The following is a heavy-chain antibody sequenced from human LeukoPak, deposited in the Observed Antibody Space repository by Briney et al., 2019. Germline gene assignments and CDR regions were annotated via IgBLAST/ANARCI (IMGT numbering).Heavy chain of an antibody. Sequence: GRSLRLSCAASGFTFDDYAMHWVRQAPGKGLEWVSGISWNSGSIGYADSVKGRFTISRDNAKNSLYLQMNSLRAEDTALYYCAKVSARGSYYFYGMDVWGQGTTVTVFS. CDR2: ISWNSGSI. J-gene: IGHJ6*02. CDR3: AKVSARGSYYFYGMDV. D-gene: IGHD6-6*01. CDR1: GFTFDDYA. V-gene: IGHV3-9*01.